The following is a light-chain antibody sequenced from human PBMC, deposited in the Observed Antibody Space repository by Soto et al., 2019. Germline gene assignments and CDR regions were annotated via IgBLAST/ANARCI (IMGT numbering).Light chain of an antibody. J-gene: IGKJ1*01. CDR1: QSIRSW. CDR2: GAS. Sequence: DIHFTQSPSFLSASVGDRVTITFRASQSIRSWLAWYQQKPGKAPKLLIYGASNVQSGVPSRFSGSGSGTDFKLTISSLQPEDGGTYYCQQSYRTPRTFGQGTKVHIK. CDR3: QQSYRTPRT. V-gene: IGKV1-39*01.